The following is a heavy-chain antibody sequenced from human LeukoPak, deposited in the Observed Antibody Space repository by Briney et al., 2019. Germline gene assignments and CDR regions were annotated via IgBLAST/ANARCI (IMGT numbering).Heavy chain of an antibody. V-gene: IGHV3-21*01. CDR2: ISSSSSYI. D-gene: IGHD2-2*01. CDR3: ALYCSSTSCSPFDY. Sequence: PGGSLRLSCAASGFTFSSYSMNWVRQAPGKGLEWVSSISSSSSYIYYADSEKGRFTISRDNAKNSLYLQMNSLRAEDTAVYYCALYCSSTSCSPFDYWGQGTLVTVSS. J-gene: IGHJ4*02. CDR1: GFTFSSYS.